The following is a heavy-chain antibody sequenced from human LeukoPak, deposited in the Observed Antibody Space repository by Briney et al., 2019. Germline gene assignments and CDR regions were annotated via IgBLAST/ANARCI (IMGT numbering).Heavy chain of an antibody. CDR3: VRDDYGGKEYY. V-gene: IGHV3-30-3*01. D-gene: IGHD4-23*01. CDR1: GFTFSSYA. CDR2: ISYDGSNK. J-gene: IGHJ4*02. Sequence: GGSLRLSCAASGFTFSSYAMHWVRQAPGKGLEWVAVISYDGSNKYYADSVKGRFTISRDNSKNTLYLQMNSLKVEDTAVYYCVRDDYGGKEYYWGQGTLVTVSS.